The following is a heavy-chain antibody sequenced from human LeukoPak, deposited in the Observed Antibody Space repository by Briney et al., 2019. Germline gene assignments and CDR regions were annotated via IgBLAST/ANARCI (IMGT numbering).Heavy chain of an antibody. J-gene: IGHJ4*02. CDR2: IYYSGST. CDR3: ARGGVLKSVDY. Sequence: SETLSLTCTVSGGSISSSSYYWGWIRQPPGKGLEWIGSIYYSGSTYYNPSLKSRVTISVDTSKNQFSLKLSSVTAADTAVYYCARGGVLKSVDYWGQGTLVAVSS. V-gene: IGHV4-39*01. D-gene: IGHD3-16*01. CDR1: GGSISSSSYY.